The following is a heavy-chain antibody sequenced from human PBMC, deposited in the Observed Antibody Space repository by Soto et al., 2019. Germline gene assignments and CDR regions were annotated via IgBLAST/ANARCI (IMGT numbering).Heavy chain of an antibody. V-gene: IGHV1-18*01. CDR3: ARVVGVMFPIRGLGGYFDY. Sequence: QVQLVQSGAEVKKPGASVKVSCKASGYTFTSYGISWVRQAPGQGLEWMGWISAYNGNTNYAQKLQGRVTMTTDTSLSTAYMEVRSLRSDETAVYYCARVVGVMFPIRGLGGYFDYWGQGTLVTVSS. J-gene: IGHJ4*02. CDR1: GYTFTSYG. D-gene: IGHD3-16*01. CDR2: ISAYNGNT.